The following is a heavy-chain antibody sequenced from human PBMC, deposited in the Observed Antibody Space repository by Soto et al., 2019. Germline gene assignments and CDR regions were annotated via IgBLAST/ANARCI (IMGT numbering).Heavy chain of an antibody. Sequence: PGGSLRLSCAASGFTVSSNYMSWVRQAPGKGLEWVSVIYSGGSTYYADSVKGRFTISRHNSKNTLDLQMNILRAEDPAVYYCAGHLSRSAGTCDYWGQGTLVTLS. CDR3: AGHLSRSAGTCDY. CDR2: IYSGGST. V-gene: IGHV3-53*04. J-gene: IGHJ4*02. CDR1: GFTVSSNY. D-gene: IGHD6-13*01.